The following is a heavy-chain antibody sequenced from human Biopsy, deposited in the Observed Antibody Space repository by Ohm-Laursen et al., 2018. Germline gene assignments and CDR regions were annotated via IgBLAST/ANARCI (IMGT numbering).Heavy chain of an antibody. CDR2: INAKTGDT. CDR3: TRGGYYYDSLAYYYWFDP. V-gene: IGHV1-2*02. J-gene: IGHJ5*02. D-gene: IGHD3-22*01. CDR1: GYTFTGYY. Sequence: SVTVSRKASGYTFTGYYAHWVRQAPGQGLEWMGWINAKTGDTNYAQKFQGRVTMTRDTSISTAYVDLSSLRSDDTAVYYCTRGGYYYDSLAYYYWFDPWGQGTLVTVSS.